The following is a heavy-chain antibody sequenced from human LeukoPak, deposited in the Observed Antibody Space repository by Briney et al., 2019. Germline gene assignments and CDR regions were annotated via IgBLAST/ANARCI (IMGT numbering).Heavy chain of an antibody. V-gene: IGHV3-21*01. CDR2: ISSSSSYI. Sequence: GGSLRLSCAASGSTFSSYSMNWVRQAPGKGLEWVSSISSSSSYIYYADSVKGRFTISRDNAKNSLYLQMNSLRAEDTAVYYCARVGSSSWYDPWYFDYWGQGTLVTVSS. CDR1: GSTFSSYS. J-gene: IGHJ4*02. D-gene: IGHD6-13*01. CDR3: ARVGSSSWYDPWYFDY.